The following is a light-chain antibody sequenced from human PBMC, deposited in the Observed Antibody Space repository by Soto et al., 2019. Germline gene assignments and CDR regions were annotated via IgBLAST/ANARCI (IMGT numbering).Light chain of an antibody. CDR1: QSVSSY. Sequence: EIVLAQSPATLSLSPGERATLSCRASQSVSSYLAWYQQKPGQAPRLLIYDASNRATGIPARFSGSGSGTDFTLTISSLEPEDFAVYYCQQYADSSGFTFGPGTKVDIK. V-gene: IGKV3-11*01. CDR3: QQYADSSGFT. CDR2: DAS. J-gene: IGKJ3*01.